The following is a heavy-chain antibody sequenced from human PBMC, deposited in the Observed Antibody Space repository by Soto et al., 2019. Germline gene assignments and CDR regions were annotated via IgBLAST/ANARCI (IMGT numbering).Heavy chain of an antibody. Sequence: QVPLVQSGPEVKKPGSSVKVSCKASGGTFSSHVFTWVRQAPGRGLEWMGGIIPMFGTANHAQKFQGRVTLIADESTNTTYLELSSMRSEDTAVYYCARGSRDCSGATCFPLPTAEPFRHWGQGTLITVSS. CDR1: GGTFSSHV. V-gene: IGHV1-69*01. CDR3: ARGSRDCSGATCFPLPTAEPFRH. J-gene: IGHJ1*01. CDR2: IIPMFGTA. D-gene: IGHD2-15*01.